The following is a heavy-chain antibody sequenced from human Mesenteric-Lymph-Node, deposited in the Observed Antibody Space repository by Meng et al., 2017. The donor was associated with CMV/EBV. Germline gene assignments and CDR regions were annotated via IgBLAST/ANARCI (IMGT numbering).Heavy chain of an antibody. CDR1: ALTFTGYP. Sequence: GGSLRLSCAASALTFTGYPMHWVRQAPGKGLEWVAAISYDGSDEYYADSVKGRFTVSRDNSKNTLYLQMNSLRAEDTAVYYCANIAAAGRGKVDYWGQGTLVTVSS. CDR3: ANIAAAGRGKVDY. V-gene: IGHV3-30-3*01. CDR2: ISYDGSDE. J-gene: IGHJ4*02. D-gene: IGHD6-13*01.